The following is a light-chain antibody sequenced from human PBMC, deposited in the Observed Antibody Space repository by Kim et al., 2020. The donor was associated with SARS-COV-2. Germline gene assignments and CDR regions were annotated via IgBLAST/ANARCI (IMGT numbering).Light chain of an antibody. Sequence: SYELTQDPAVSVALGQTVRITCQGDSPRSYYATWYQQKPGQAPIVVIYGKNNRPSGIPDRFSGSSSGNTASLTITGTQAGDEADYYCYSRGSHDNVVFGG. CDR1: SPRSYY. V-gene: IGLV3-19*01. CDR2: GKN. CDR3: YSRGSHDNVV. J-gene: IGLJ2*01.